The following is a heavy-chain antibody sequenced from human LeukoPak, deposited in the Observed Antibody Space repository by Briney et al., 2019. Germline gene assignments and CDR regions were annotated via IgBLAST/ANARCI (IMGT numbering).Heavy chain of an antibody. V-gene: IGHV3-53*01. CDR3: AKGHGDASGYYYFDS. D-gene: IGHD3-22*01. CDR1: GFTVSSNY. Sequence: GGSLRLSCAASGFTVSSNYMSWVRQAPGKGLEWVSIIYSGGSTFYADSVKGRFTIFRDNHKNMLYLQMNSLRVEDTAVYYCAKGHGDASGYYYFDSWGQGTLVTVSS. J-gene: IGHJ4*02. CDR2: IYSGGST.